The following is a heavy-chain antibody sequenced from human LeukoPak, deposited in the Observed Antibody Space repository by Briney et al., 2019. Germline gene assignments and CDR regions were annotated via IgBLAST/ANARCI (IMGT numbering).Heavy chain of an antibody. V-gene: IGHV3-74*01. J-gene: IGHJ3*02. CDR3: ARVREYAFDI. CDR2: INSDGSST. CDR1: GFTFSSYW. Sequence: GGSLRLSCAASGFTFSSYWMHWVRQAPGKGLVRVSRINSDGSSTSYADSVKGRFTISRDNAKNTLYLQMNSLRAEDTAVYYCARVREYAFDIWGQGTMVTVSS.